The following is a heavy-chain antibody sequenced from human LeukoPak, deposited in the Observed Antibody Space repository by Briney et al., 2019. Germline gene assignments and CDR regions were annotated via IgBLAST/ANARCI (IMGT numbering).Heavy chain of an antibody. J-gene: IGHJ1*01. CDR2: ISYDGSNK. D-gene: IGHD3-22*01. Sequence: GGPLRLSCAASGFTFSSYGMHWVRQAPGKGLEWVAVISYDGSNKYYADSVKGRFTISRDNSKNTLYLQMNSLRAEDTAVYYCANGGYYYDSSGYRIFGLGYFQHWGQGTLVTVSS. CDR3: ANGGYYYDSSGYRIFGLGYFQH. V-gene: IGHV3-30*18. CDR1: GFTFSSYG.